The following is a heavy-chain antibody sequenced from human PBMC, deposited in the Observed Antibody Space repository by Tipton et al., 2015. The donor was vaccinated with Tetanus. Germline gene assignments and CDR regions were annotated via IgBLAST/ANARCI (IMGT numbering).Heavy chain of an antibody. CDR3: ARHYYGNWFDP. D-gene: IGHD3-16*01. Sequence: TLSLTCSVSNGSISSGGYYWSWIRQYPGKGLEWIGLLYHTGVTYYNPSLQSRVAISVDTSKNQFSLEVASVTVSDTAVYYCARHYYGNWFDPWGPGAQVTVST. J-gene: IGHJ5*02. V-gene: IGHV4-31*03. CDR1: NGSISSGGYY. CDR2: LYHTGVT.